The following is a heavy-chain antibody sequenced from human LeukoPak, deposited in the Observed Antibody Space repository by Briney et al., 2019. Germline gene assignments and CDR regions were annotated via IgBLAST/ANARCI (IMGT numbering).Heavy chain of an antibody. V-gene: IGHV4-39*01. Sequence: SETLSLTCTVSGGSISSTHYYWGWIRQSPGKGLEWIGEINHSGSTNYNPSLKSRVTISVDTSKNQFSLKLSSVTAADTAVYYCARHPHCSSTSCYDRGGDYWGQGTLVTVSS. CDR1: GGSISSTHYY. D-gene: IGHD2-2*01. CDR3: ARHPHCSSTSCYDRGGDY. J-gene: IGHJ4*02. CDR2: INHSGST.